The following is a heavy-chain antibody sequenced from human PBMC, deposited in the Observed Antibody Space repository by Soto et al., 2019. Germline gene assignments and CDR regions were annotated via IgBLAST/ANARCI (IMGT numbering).Heavy chain of an antibody. CDR2: IYYSGST. CDR3: ARHGGDIVVVPAANIDY. CDR1: GGSISSSSYY. J-gene: IGHJ4*02. Sequence: TLSLTCTVSGGSISSSSYYWGWIRQPPGKGLEWIGSIYYSGSTYYNPSLKSRVTISVDTSKNQFSLKLSSVTAADTAVYYCARHGGDIVVVPAANIDYWGQRTLVTVSS. D-gene: IGHD2-2*01. V-gene: IGHV4-39*01.